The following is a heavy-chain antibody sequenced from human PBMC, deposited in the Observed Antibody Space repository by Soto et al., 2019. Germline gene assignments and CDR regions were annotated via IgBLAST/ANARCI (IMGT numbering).Heavy chain of an antibody. CDR3: AKDRGDSSGYPIFDS. Sequence: SETLSLTCNVSGDSVSSGYWSWIRQPPGKGLEWIGFMYFGGSFNYNPSLAGRVTISVETSKNTLYLQMNSLRAEDTALYYCAKDRGDSSGYPIFDSRGQGTPVTVSS. CDR1: GDSVSSGY. J-gene: IGHJ4*02. CDR2: MYFGGSF. D-gene: IGHD3-22*01. V-gene: IGHV4-59*02.